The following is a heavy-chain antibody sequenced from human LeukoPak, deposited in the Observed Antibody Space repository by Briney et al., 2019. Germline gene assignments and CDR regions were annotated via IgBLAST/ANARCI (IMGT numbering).Heavy chain of an antibody. D-gene: IGHD6-25*01. J-gene: IGHJ4*02. CDR2: ITGSGGDS. Sequence: GGSLRLSXAAXGFTFDSYTMVWVRQAPGSGLEWVSAITGSGGDSYHADSVKGRFTVSRDNSKNTLFLQINSLRVEDTALYYCARGVSGWPYYLDFWGQGTLVTVSS. CDR1: GFTFDSYT. CDR3: ARGVSGWPYYLDF. V-gene: IGHV3-23*01.